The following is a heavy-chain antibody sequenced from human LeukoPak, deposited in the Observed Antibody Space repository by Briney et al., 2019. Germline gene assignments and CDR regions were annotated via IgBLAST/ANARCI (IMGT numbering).Heavy chain of an antibody. Sequence: GGSLRLSCAASGFTLSPYAMTWVRQAPGKGLEWVSTISGTSGGTYYTDSVKGRFTISRDNSKNTLSLQMDSLRVEDTAVYHCARQYCSAGSCYLDFWGQGTLVTVSS. J-gene: IGHJ4*02. V-gene: IGHV3-23*01. CDR1: GFTLSPYA. CDR3: ARQYCSAGSCYLDF. CDR2: ISGTSGGT. D-gene: IGHD2-15*01.